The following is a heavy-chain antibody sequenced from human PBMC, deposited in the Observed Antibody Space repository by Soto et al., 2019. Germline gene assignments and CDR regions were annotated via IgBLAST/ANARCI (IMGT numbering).Heavy chain of an antibody. Sequence: PGGSLRLSCAASGFPFTNYAMNWVRQAPGKGLEWVATVISCGGSNKYYADSVKGRFTISRDNSKNTLYLQMNSLRAEDTAVYYCARPHILNYYDSSGPLDYWGQGTLVTVS. J-gene: IGHJ4*02. CDR2: ISCGGSNK. CDR1: GFPFTNYA. CDR3: ARPHILNYYDSSGPLDY. V-gene: IGHV3-30-3*01. D-gene: IGHD3-22*01.